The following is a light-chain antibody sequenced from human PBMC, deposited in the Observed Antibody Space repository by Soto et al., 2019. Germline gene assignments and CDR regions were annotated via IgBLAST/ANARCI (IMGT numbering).Light chain of an antibody. J-gene: IGKJ5*01. CDR3: QQYYSYPQIT. Sequence: AIRMTQSPSSLSASTGDRVTITCRASQGISSYLAWYQQKPGKAPKLLIYAASTLQSGVPSRFSGSASGTDFTLTISCLQSEDFATYYCQQYYSYPQITFGQGTRLEIK. CDR1: QGISSY. V-gene: IGKV1-8*01. CDR2: AAS.